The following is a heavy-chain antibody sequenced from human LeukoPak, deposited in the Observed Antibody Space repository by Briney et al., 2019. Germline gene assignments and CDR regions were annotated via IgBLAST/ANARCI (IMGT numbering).Heavy chain of an antibody. V-gene: IGHV1-2*04. Sequence: WMGXXXPNSGGTNYAQKFQGWVTMTRDTSISTAYMELSRLRSDDTAVYYCARGYCSGGSCYNNWFDPWGQGTLVTVSS. CDR3: ARGYCSGGSCYNNWFDP. CDR2: XXPNSGGT. J-gene: IGHJ5*02. D-gene: IGHD2-15*01.